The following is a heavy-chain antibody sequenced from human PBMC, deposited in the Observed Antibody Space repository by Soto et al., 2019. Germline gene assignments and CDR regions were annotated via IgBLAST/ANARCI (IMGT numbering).Heavy chain of an antibody. J-gene: IGHJ6*02. V-gene: IGHV1-69*08. Sequence: QVQLVQSGAEVKKPGSSVKVSCKASGGTFSRYSITWVRQAPGHGLEWIGRIIPIFGIASYAQKFQGRVTITADESTSTAYMEVSSLRSEDTAVYYCAGEDRDRDTGLVPAAIDGMDVWGQGTTVTVSS. CDR1: GGTFSRYS. D-gene: IGHD2-2*01. CDR2: IIPIFGIA. CDR3: AGEDRDRDTGLVPAAIDGMDV.